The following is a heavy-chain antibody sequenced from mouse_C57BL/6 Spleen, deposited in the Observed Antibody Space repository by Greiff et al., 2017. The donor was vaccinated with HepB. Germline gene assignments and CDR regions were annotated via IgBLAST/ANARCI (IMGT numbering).Heavy chain of an antibody. V-gene: IGHV2-2*01. CDR3: ARNWYYFDY. Sequence: VQLVESGPGLVQPSQRLSITCTVSGFSLTSYGVHWVRQSPGKGLEWLGVIWSGGSTDYNAAFISRLSISKDNSKSQVFFKMNSLQADDTAIYYCARNWYYFDYWGQGTTLTVSS. CDR2: IWSGGST. CDR1: GFSLTSYG. J-gene: IGHJ2*01.